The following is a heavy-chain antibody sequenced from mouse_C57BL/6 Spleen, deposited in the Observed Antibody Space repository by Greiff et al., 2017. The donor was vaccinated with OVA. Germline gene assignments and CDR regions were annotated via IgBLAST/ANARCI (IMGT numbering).Heavy chain of an antibody. V-gene: IGHV5-9-1*02. CDR3: TRVDGNYGGDYFDY. CDR2: ISSGGDYI. J-gene: IGHJ2*01. D-gene: IGHD2-1*01. CDR1: GFTFSSYA. Sequence: EVKLMESGEGLVKPGGSLKLSCAASGFTFSSYAMSWVRQTPEKRLEWVAYISSGGDYIYYADTVKGRFTISRDNARNTLYLQMSSLKSEDTAMYYCTRVDGNYGGDYFDYWGQGTTLTVSS.